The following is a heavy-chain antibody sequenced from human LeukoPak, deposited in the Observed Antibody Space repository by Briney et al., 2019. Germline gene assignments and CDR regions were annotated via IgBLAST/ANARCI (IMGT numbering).Heavy chain of an antibody. CDR1: GGSISSYY. V-gene: IGHV4-4*07. CDR2: IYTSGSS. Sequence: KPSETLSLTCSVSGGSISSYYWSWIRQPAGKGLEWIGRIYTSGSSNYSPSLKSRLTMSVDTSKNQFSLNLSSVTAADTAVYYCAREATTGRAFDYWGQGTLVTASS. J-gene: IGHJ4*02. CDR3: AREATTGRAFDY. D-gene: IGHD1-1*01.